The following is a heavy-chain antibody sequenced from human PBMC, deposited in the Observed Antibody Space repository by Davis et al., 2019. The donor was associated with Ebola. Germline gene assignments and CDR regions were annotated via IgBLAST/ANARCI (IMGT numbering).Heavy chain of an antibody. Sequence: SETLSLTCTVSGGSISGYYWSWIRQPPGRGLEWIGYIYYDGSTNYNPSLKSRVTISVDTSKNQFSLKLTSVTAADTAVFYCARDMFPNFFGPWGQGSLVTVSS. D-gene: IGHD3-10*02. V-gene: IGHV4-59*01. CDR3: ARDMFPNFFGP. CDR1: GGSISGYY. J-gene: IGHJ5*02. CDR2: IYYDGST.